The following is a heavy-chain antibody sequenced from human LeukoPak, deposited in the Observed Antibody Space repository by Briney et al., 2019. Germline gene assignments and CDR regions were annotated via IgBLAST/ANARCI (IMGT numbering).Heavy chain of an antibody. Sequence: SETLSLTCAVSGGSISSSNWWSWVRQPPGKGLEWIGEIYYSGSTNYNPSLKSRVTISVDTSKNQFSLKLSSVTAADTAVYYCARSYYDSTGPFDYWGQGTLVTVSS. CDR3: ARSYYDSTGPFDY. CDR2: IYYSGST. D-gene: IGHD3-22*01. CDR1: GGSISSSNW. J-gene: IGHJ4*02. V-gene: IGHV4-4*02.